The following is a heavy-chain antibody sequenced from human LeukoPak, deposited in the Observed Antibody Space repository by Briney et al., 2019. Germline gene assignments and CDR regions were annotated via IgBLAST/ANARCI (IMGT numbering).Heavy chain of an antibody. CDR2: INSDGSST. CDR3: ARRAGAYSHPYDY. D-gene: IGHD4/OR15-4a*01. Sequence: PGESLRLSCAASGFTFSSYWMHWVRQAPGKGLVWVSRINSDGSSTSYADSVKGRFTISRDNAKNTLHLQMNSLRAEDTAVYYCARRAGAYSHPYDYWGQGTLVTVSS. J-gene: IGHJ4*02. CDR1: GFTFSSYW. V-gene: IGHV3-74*01.